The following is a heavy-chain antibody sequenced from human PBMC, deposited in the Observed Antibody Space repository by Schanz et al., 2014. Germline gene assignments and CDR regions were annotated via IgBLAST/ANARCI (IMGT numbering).Heavy chain of an antibody. V-gene: IGHV3-33*01. J-gene: IGHJ4*02. CDR3: ARDHTTESYYSAGPPIDY. CDR2: IWYDGSNK. D-gene: IGHD1-26*01. CDR1: GFTFSSYG. Sequence: VQLLESGGGLVQPGGSLRLSCAASGFTFSSYGMHWVRQAPGKGLEWVAVIWYDGSNKYYADSVKGRFTISRDNSKNTLFLQMNSLRAEDTAVYYCARDHTTESYYSAGPPIDYWGQGTLXTVSS.